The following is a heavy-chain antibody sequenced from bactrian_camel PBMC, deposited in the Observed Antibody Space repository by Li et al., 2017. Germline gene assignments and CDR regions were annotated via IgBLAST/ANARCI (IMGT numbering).Heavy chain of an antibody. D-gene: IGHD5*01. Sequence: VQLVESGGGSVQAGGSLRLSCAASGITDSRCFLGWYRQAPGKGLEWVSSINSGGSTYYADSMKGRFTFAQDNTENAVSLQMNSLKPEDTATHYCNVGLCGTWPPGQDNYWGQGTQVTVS. CDR2: INSGGST. CDR1: GITDSRCF. CDR3: NVGLCGTWPPGQDNY. V-gene: IGHV3S40*01. J-gene: IGHJ4*01.